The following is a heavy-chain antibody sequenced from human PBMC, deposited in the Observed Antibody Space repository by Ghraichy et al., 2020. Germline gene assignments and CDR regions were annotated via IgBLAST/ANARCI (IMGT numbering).Heavy chain of an antibody. V-gene: IGHV3-30*04. CDR3: AREGEYYYDSRGSFDS. CDR2: MSSNGKDQ. D-gene: IGHD3-22*01. J-gene: IGHJ4*01. CDR1: GFTFSSYP. Sequence: GESLNISGAASGFTFSSYPMHWVRQAPGKGLEWVATMSSNGKDQFYADSVKGRFTISRDISTNTVYLQMNSLRTEDMALYYCAREGEYYYDSRGSFDSWGQGTLVTVSS.